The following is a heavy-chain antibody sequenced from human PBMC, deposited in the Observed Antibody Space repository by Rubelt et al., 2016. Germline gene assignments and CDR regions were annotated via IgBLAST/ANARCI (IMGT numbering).Heavy chain of an antibody. V-gene: IGHV3-66*01. CDR1: GFTVSNSY. CDR3: ARVLGYDSSGKYLGYFDY. D-gene: IGHD3-22*01. J-gene: IGHJ4*02. CDR2: IYRAGTT. Sequence: EVQLVESGGGLVQPGGSLRLSCAASGFTVSNSYMSWVRQAPGKGLQWVSIIYRAGTTYYADSVKGRFTISRDGSKNELNLQRNTLGAGDTAIYYCARVLGYDSSGKYLGYFDYWGQGTLVTVSS.